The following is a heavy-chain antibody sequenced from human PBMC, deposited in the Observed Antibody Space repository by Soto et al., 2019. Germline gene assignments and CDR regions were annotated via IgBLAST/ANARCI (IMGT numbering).Heavy chain of an antibody. V-gene: IGHV3-30-3*01. CDR1: GFTFSSYA. CDR2: ISYDGSNK. J-gene: IGHJ4*02. Sequence: GGSLRLSCAASGFTFSSYAMHWVRQAPGKGLEWVAVISYDGSNKYYADSVKGRFTISRDNSKNTLYLQMNSLRAEDTAVYYCARDREVVNEYWGQGTLVTVSS. D-gene: IGHD2-15*01. CDR3: ARDREVVNEY.